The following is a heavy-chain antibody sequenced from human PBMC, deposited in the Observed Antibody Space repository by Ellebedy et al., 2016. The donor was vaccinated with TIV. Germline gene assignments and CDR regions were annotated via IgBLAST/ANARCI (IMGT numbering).Heavy chain of an antibody. D-gene: IGHD6-6*01. CDR3: ARVLIAARPRYYFDY. CDR2: ITTILGTT. J-gene: IGHJ4*02. Sequence: AASVKVSCKASGDSFNKFAISWVRQAPGQRLEWMGGITTILGTTTYSRKFQGRVTITADESTSTVYMELSSLRSDDTAVYYCARVLIAARPRYYFDYWGQGILVSVSS. CDR1: GDSFNKFA. V-gene: IGHV1-69*13.